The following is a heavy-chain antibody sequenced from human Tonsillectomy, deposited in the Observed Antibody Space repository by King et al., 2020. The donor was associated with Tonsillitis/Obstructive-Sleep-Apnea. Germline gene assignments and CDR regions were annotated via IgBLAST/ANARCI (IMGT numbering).Heavy chain of an antibody. CDR2: INPNSGGT. V-gene: IGHV1-2*02. Sequence: QLVQSGAEVKKPGASVKVSCKASGYTFTGYYVHWVRQAPGQGLEWMGWINPNSGGTNYALKFQTRVTMTRDTSISTAYMELSRLKSDDTAVYYCVNKFDYWGQGTLVTVSS. CDR1: GYTFTGYY. CDR3: VNKFDY. J-gene: IGHJ4*02.